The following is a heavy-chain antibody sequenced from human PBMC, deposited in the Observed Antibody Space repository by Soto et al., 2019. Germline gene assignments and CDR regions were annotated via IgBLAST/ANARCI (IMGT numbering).Heavy chain of an antibody. Sequence: EVQLFESGGGLVQPGGSLRLSCAASGFTFSSYAMSWVRKAPGKGLECGSAISGSGGSTYYADSVKGRFTISRDNSKNTLYLQMNSLRAEDTAVYYCAKDLTVTVRGPFDSWGQGTLVTVSS. CDR3: AKDLTVTVRGPFDS. D-gene: IGHD4-17*01. CDR1: GFTFSSYA. J-gene: IGHJ4*02. V-gene: IGHV3-23*01. CDR2: ISGSGGST.